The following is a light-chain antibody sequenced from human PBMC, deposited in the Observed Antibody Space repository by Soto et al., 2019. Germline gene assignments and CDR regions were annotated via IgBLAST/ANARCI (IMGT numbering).Light chain of an antibody. J-gene: IGLJ3*02. Sequence: QSALTQPPSASGSPGQSVTISCTGSSSDNGNYYYVSWFQQYPGKAPKLMIYEVNKRPSGVPDRFSGSKSGNTASLTVSGLQAEDEADYYCSSYAGRNNLVFGGGTKLTVL. V-gene: IGLV2-8*01. CDR3: SSYAGRNNLV. CDR2: EVN. CDR1: SSDNGNYYY.